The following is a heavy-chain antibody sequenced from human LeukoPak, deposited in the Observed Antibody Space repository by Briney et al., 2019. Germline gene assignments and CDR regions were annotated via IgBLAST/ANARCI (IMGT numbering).Heavy chain of an antibody. CDR1: GYTFTSYG. D-gene: IGHD6-13*01. CDR2: ISAYNGNT. V-gene: IGHV1-18*01. Sequence: ASVKVSCKASGYTFTSYGISWVRQAPGQGLEWMGRISAYNGNTNYAQKLQGRVTMTTDTSTSTAYMELRSLRSDDTAVYYCARDQGAIAAAGSFDYWGQGTLVTVSS. J-gene: IGHJ4*02. CDR3: ARDQGAIAAAGSFDY.